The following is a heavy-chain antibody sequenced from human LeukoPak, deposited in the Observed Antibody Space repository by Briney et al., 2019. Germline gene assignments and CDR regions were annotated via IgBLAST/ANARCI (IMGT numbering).Heavy chain of an antibody. D-gene: IGHD3-3*01. Sequence: GGSLSLSCAASGFTFSSYAMHWVRQAPGKGLEWVAVISYDGSNKYYADSVKGRFTISRDNSKNTLYLQMNSLRAEDTAVYYCARDKDGYYDFWSGRHAFDIWGQGTMVTVSS. J-gene: IGHJ3*02. CDR3: ARDKDGYYDFWSGRHAFDI. CDR1: GFTFSSYA. V-gene: IGHV3-30-3*01. CDR2: ISYDGSNK.